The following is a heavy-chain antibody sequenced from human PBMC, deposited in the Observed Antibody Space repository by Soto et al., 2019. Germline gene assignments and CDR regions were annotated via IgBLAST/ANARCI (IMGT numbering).Heavy chain of an antibody. V-gene: IGHV4-59*01. CDR3: VRTFPPAPRVILSHNWFVP. CDR2: VYSSGST. J-gene: IGHJ5*02. Sequence: PAETLSLTCTVSGGSLSNYFWSWIRQPPGKGLEWVGYVYSSGSTDYNPSLERRVTISIDTSKNQTSLKLSSVTAGERAVYFCVRTFPPAPRVILSHNWFVPWGPGNLVTVSS. D-gene: IGHD2-21*01. CDR1: GGSLSNYF.